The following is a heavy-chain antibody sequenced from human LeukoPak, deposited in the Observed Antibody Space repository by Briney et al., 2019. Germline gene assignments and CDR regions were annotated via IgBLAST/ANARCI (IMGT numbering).Heavy chain of an antibody. CDR2: ISSSSTI. J-gene: IGHJ6*04. CDR3: AELGITMIGGV. V-gene: IGHV3-48*04. D-gene: IGHD3-10*02. CDR1: GFTFSTYG. Sequence: GRSLRLSCAASGFTFSTYGMSRVRQAPGEGLEWVSYISSSSTIYYADSVKGRFTISRDNAKNSLYLQMNSLRAEDTAVYYCAELGITMIGGVWGKGTTVTISS.